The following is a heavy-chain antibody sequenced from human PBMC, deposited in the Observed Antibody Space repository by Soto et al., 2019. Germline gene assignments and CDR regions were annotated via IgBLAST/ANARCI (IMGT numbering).Heavy chain of an antibody. V-gene: IGHV3-23*01. J-gene: IGHJ4*02. D-gene: IGHD6-19*01. Sequence: PGGSLRLSCAASGFTFSSYAMSWVRQAPGKGLEWVSAISGSGGSTYYADSVKGRFTISRDNSKNTLYLQMNSLRAEDTAVYYCGKGGGGERGSGWPYYFDYWGQGTLVTVSS. CDR3: GKGGGGERGSGWPYYFDY. CDR1: GFTFSSYA. CDR2: ISGSGGST.